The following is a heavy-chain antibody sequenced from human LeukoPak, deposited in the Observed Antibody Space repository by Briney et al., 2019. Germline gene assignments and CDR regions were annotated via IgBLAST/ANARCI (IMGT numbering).Heavy chain of an antibody. CDR3: ARTRRGYTYGFPSRALLKAFDI. V-gene: IGHV4-59*01. J-gene: IGHJ3*02. Sequence: PSETLSLTCTVSGDSISSSYWSWSWIRQPPGKGLEGIGYIYYTGSTEKNPSLKSRVTISLDTSKNQFSLRLNSATAADPAAHLCARTRRGYTYGFPSRALLKAFDIWGQGTVVTVSS. CDR2: IYYTGST. CDR1: GDSISSSY. D-gene: IGHD5-18*01.